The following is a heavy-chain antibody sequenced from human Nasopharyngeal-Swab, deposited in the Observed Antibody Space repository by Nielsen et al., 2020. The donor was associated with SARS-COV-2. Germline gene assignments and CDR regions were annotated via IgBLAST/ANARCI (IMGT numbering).Heavy chain of an antibody. CDR1: GFTFSRYW. D-gene: IGHD2-8*02. CDR2: VSGDGVTI. Sequence: ESLKISCAASGFTFSRYWIHWVRQAPGKGLEYLSAVSGDGVTIHYADSLKGRFTISRDNSKNTVYLQLGSLTAEDMAVYFCARGTPGIPGVDYWGQGTLVTVSS. V-gene: IGHV3-64*02. J-gene: IGHJ4*02. CDR3: ARGTPGIPGVDY.